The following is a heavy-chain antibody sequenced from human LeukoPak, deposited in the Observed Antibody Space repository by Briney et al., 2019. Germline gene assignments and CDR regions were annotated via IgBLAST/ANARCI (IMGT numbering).Heavy chain of an antibody. Sequence: LETLSLTCSVSGGSISSSSYYWSWIRQPPGKGLEWIGSIYYSGSTSSNPSLKSRVTISVDTSKNQFSLQLSSVTAADTAVYFCAKDYGDYPLTFDYWGQGTLVTVSS. CDR2: IYYSGST. V-gene: IGHV4-39*07. CDR3: AKDYGDYPLTFDY. J-gene: IGHJ4*02. D-gene: IGHD4-17*01. CDR1: GGSISSSSYY.